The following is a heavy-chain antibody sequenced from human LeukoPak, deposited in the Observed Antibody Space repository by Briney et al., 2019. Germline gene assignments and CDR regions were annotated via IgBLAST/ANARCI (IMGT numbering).Heavy chain of an antibody. CDR1: GFTFSRSTFGSYT. D-gene: IGHD4-11*01. V-gene: IGHV3-21*01. J-gene: IGHJ4*02. Sequence: GGSLRLSCATSGFTFSRSTFGSYTMNWVRRAPGKGLEWVSSISSTGTYIYYTDSVKGRFTISRDIANSLLYLQMNSLRADDTAVYYCARDLDYSTGFDYWGQGTLVTVSS. CDR3: ARDLDYSTGFDY. CDR2: ISSTGTYI.